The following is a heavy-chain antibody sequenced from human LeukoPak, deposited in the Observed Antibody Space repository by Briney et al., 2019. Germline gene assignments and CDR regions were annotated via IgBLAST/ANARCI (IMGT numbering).Heavy chain of an antibody. CDR1: GFTFSSYG. D-gene: IGHD2-2*01. V-gene: IGHV3-33*06. J-gene: IGHJ4*02. CDR3: AKDRGTQYQLLFDY. CDR2: IWYDGSNK. Sequence: PGGSLRLSCAASGFTFSSYGMHWVRQAPGKGLEWVAVIWYDGSNKYYADSVKGRFNISRDNSKNTLYLQMNSLRAEDTAVYYCAKDRGTQYQLLFDYWGQGTLVTVSS.